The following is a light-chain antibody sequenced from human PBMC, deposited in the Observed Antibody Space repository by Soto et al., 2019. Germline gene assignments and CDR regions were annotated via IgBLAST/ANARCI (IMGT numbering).Light chain of an antibody. J-gene: IGKJ4*01. CDR3: QQRSNWPPGFLT. CDR2: GAS. Sequence: EIVMTQSPATLSVSPGERATLSCRASQSVSSNLAWYQQKPGQAPRLLIYGASTRATGIPARFSGSGSGTEFTLTISSLQSEDFAVYYCQQRSNWPPGFLTFGGGTKVEIK. V-gene: IGKV3-15*01. CDR1: QSVSSN.